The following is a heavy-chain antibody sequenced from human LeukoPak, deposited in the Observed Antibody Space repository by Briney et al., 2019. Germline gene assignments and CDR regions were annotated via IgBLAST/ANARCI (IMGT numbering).Heavy chain of an antibody. CDR3: ARDNYGDFEFDY. D-gene: IGHD4-17*01. CDR1: GYTFTGYY. Sequence: ASVKVSCKASGYTFTGYYMHWVRQAPGQGLEWMGRINPNSGGTNYAQKLQGRVTMTTDTSTSTAYMELRSLRSDDTAVYYCARDNYGDFEFDYWGQGTLITVSS. V-gene: IGHV1-2*06. CDR2: INPNSGGT. J-gene: IGHJ4*02.